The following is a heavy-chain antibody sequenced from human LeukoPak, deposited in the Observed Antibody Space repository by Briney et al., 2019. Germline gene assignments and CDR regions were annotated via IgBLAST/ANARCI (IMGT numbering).Heavy chain of an antibody. V-gene: IGHV4-38-2*01. J-gene: IGHJ4*02. CDR3: ARGGYSSGWYTKNV. D-gene: IGHD6-19*01. CDR2: IYHSGST. CDR1: GYSISSGYY. Sequence: SETLSPTCAVSGYSISSGYYWGWIRQPPGKGLEWIGSIYHSGSTYYNPSLKSRVTISVDTSKNQSSLKLSSVTAADTAVYYCARGGYSSGWYTKNVWGQGTLVTVSS.